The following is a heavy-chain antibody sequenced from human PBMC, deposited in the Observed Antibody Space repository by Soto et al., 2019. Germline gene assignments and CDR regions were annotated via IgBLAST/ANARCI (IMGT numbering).Heavy chain of an antibody. D-gene: IGHD3-22*01. J-gene: IGHJ4*02. V-gene: IGHV4-59*08. CDR3: ARGGGRYYDSSGFGY. CDR1: GGSISSYY. CDR2: IYYSGST. Sequence: SETLSLTCTVSGGSISSYYWSWIRQPPGKGLEWIGYIYYSGSTNYNPSLKSRVTISVDTSKNQFSLKLSSVTAADTAVYYCARGGGRYYDSSGFGYWGQGTLVTVSS.